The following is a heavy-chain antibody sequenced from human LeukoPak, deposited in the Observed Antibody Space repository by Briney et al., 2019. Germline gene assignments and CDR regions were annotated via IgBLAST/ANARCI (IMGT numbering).Heavy chain of an antibody. J-gene: IGHJ4*02. CDR3: AGSRRRTMVRGVITSSGSLHFDY. CDR1: GGSFSGYY. V-gene: IGHV4-34*01. CDR2: INHSGST. D-gene: IGHD3-10*01. Sequence: NPSETLSLTCAVYGGSFSGYYWSWIRQPPGKGLEWIGEINHSGSTNYNPSLKSRVTISVDTSKNQFSLKLSSVTAADTAVYYCAGSRRRTMVRGVITSSGSLHFDYWGQGTLVTVSS.